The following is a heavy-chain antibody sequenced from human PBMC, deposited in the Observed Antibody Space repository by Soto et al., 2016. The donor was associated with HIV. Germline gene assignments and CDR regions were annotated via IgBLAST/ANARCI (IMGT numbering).Heavy chain of an antibody. J-gene: IGHJ6*02. CDR3: AREDGYGDYARMDV. D-gene: IGHD5-12*01. CDR2: ISAYDGEP. V-gene: IGHV1-18*01. Sequence: QVQLVQSGAEVKKPGASVKVSCKTSGYSFTSYGLSWVRQAPGQGLEWMGWISAYDGEPNYEQRLQGRVTMTTDRSTRTAYMELRNLRSDDTAIYYCAREDGYGDYARMDVWGQGTTVTVSS. CDR1: GYSFTSYG.